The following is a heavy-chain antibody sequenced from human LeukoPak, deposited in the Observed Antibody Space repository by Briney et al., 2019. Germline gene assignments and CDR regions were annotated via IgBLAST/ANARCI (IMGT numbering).Heavy chain of an antibody. V-gene: IGHV4-31*03. CDR1: GGSISSGGYY. CDR2: IYYSGST. J-gene: IGHJ5*02. D-gene: IGHD3-3*01. CDR3: ARGSYYDFWSGYYPPRSWFDP. Sequence: SETLSLTCTVSGGSISSGGYYWSWIRQHPGKGLEWIGYIYYSGSTYYNPSLKSRVTISVDTFKNQFSLKLSSVTAADTAVYYCARGSYYDFWSGYYPPRSWFDPWGQGTLVTVSS.